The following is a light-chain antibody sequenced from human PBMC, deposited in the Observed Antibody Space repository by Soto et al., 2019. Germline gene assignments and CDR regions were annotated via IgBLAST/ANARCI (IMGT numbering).Light chain of an antibody. J-gene: IGKJ1*01. CDR2: WAS. V-gene: IGKV4-1*01. CDR1: HTVLFSSNNKNY. Sequence: NCKSSHTVLFSSNNKNYLAWYQQKPGQPPKLLISWASSRESGVPDRFSGGGSGTGFTLTINSLQAEDVAVYYCQQYYSTPTFGQGTKVDIK. CDR3: QQYYSTPT.